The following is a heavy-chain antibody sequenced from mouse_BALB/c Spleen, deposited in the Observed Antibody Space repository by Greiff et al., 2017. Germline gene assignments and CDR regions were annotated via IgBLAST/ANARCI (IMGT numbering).Heavy chain of an antibody. CDR1: GFTFSSYT. V-gene: IGHV5-6-4*01. D-gene: IGHD1-1*01. Sequence: EVKLQESGGGLVKPGGSLKLSCAASGFTFSSYTMSWVRQTPEKRLEWVATISSGGSYTYYPDSVKGRFTISRDNAKNTLYLQMSSLKSEDTAMYYCTRELLQNYFDYWGQGTTLTVSS. CDR2: ISSGGSYT. CDR3: TRELLQNYFDY. J-gene: IGHJ2*01.